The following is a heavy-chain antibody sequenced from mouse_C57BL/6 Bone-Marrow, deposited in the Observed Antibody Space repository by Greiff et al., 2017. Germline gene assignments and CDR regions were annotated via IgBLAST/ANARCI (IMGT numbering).Heavy chain of an antibody. Sequence: QVQLQQSGAELVKPGASVKMSCKASGYTFTSYWITWVKQRPGQGLEWIGDIYPGSGSTNYNEKFKSKATLTVDTSSSTAYMQLSSLTSEDSAVYYCASYFYGCSSLDVWGTGTTVTVSS. CDR1: GYTFTSYW. CDR2: IYPGSGST. D-gene: IGHD1-1*01. J-gene: IGHJ1*03. CDR3: ASYFYGCSSLDV. V-gene: IGHV1-55*01.